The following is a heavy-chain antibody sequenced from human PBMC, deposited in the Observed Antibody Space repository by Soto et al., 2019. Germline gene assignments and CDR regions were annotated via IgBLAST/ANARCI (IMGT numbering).Heavy chain of an antibody. J-gene: IGHJ3*02. Sequence: SETLSLTCTVSGGSISSYCWSWIRQPAGKGLEWIGRIYTSGSTNYNPSLKSRVTMSVDTSKNQFSLKLSSVTAADTAVYYCARVRTNDYAEAFDIWGQGTMVTVSS. CDR3: ARVRTNDYAEAFDI. CDR2: IYTSGST. V-gene: IGHV4-4*07. D-gene: IGHD2-2*01. CDR1: GGSISSYC.